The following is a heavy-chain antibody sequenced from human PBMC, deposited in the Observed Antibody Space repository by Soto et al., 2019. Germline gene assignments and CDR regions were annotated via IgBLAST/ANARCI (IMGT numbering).Heavy chain of an antibody. D-gene: IGHD5-12*01. CDR2: ISSSSSTI. CDR3: ASEGVDRRGSEWILDY. V-gene: IGHV3-48*02. CDR1: GFTFSSYS. Sequence: EVQLVESGGGLVQPGGSLRLSCAASGFTFSSYSMNWVRQAPGKGLEWVSYISSSSSTIYYADSVKGRFTISRDNAKNSLYLAMTSMRDEETAVYYWASEGVDRRGSEWILDYWGQGTLVTVCS. J-gene: IGHJ4*02.